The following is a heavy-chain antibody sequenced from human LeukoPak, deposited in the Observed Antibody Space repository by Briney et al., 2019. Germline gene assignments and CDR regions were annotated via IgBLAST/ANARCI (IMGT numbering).Heavy chain of an antibody. Sequence: SETLSLTCAVYGESFSGYYWSWIRQPAGKGLEWIGRIYTSGSTNYNPSLKSRVTMSVDTSKNQFSLKLSSVTAADTAVYYCARDLRGSGWSGGEDYWGQGTLVTVSS. CDR3: ARDLRGSGWSGGEDY. J-gene: IGHJ4*02. CDR1: GESFSGYY. D-gene: IGHD6-19*01. CDR2: IYTSGST. V-gene: IGHV4-4*07.